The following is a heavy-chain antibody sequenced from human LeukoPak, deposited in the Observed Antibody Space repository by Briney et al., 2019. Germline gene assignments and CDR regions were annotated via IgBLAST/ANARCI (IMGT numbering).Heavy chain of an antibody. CDR3: AAEPRLDYYGSGSYFD. CDR2: IVVGSGNT. D-gene: IGHD3-10*01. V-gene: IGHV1-58*01. J-gene: IGHJ4*02. CDR1: GFTFTSSA. Sequence: GASVKVSCKASGFTFTSSAVQWVRQARGQRLEWIGWIVVGSGNTNYAQKFQERVTITRDMSTSTAYMELSSLRSEDTAVYYCAAEPRLDYYGSGSYFDWGQGTLVTVSS.